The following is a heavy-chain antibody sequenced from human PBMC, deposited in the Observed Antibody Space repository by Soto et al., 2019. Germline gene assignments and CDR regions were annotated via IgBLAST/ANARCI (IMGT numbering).Heavy chain of an antibody. V-gene: IGHV3-21*01. Sequence: EVQLVESGGGLVKPGGSLRLSCAASGFTFSSYSMNWVRQAPGKGLEWVSSISTSSDYIYYADSVKGRFTISRDNAKNSLYLQMNSQRAEDTAVYYCANHEAADTVSDYYGMYVWGQGTTVTVSS. CDR1: GFTFSSYS. D-gene: IGHD6-13*01. CDR3: ANHEAADTVSDYYGMYV. CDR2: ISTSSDYI. J-gene: IGHJ6*02.